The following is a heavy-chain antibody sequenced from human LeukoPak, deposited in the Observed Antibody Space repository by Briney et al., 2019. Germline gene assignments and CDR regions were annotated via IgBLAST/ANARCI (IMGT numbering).Heavy chain of an antibody. D-gene: IGHD3-10*01. J-gene: IGHJ6*03. V-gene: IGHV4-4*09. CDR3: ARLDRFGANYNYMDV. Sequence: SETLSLTCTVSGGSISSYYWSWIRQLPEKGLEWIGYIYTSGSTNYHPSLKSRVTISVDTSKNQFSLKLNSVTAADTAVYYCARLDRFGANYNYMDVWGKGTSVTVSS. CDR2: IYTSGST. CDR1: GGSISSYY.